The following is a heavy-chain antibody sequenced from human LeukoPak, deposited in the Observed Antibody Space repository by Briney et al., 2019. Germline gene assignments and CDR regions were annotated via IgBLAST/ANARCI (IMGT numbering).Heavy chain of an antibody. CDR2: ISPSGTT. D-gene: IGHD2/OR15-2a*01. CDR3: ARDFYASGFYFWFDP. J-gene: IGHJ5*02. CDR1: GGYTGSHY. Sequence: SETLSLTCTVSGGYTGSHYWSWIRQRAGKGLEWIGRISPSGTTHYNPSLGSRVTMSVDTSKNYFSLRLSSVTAADTAVYYCARDFYASGFYFWFDPWGQGILVTVSS. V-gene: IGHV4-4*07.